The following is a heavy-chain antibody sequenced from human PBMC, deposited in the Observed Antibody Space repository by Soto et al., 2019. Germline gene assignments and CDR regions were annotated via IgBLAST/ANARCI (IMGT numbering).Heavy chain of an antibody. V-gene: IGHV4-30-4*01. D-gene: IGHD3-3*01. Sequence: SETLSLTCTVSGGSISSGDYYWSWIRQPPGKGLEWIGYIYYSGSTYYNPSLKSRVTISVDTSKNQFSLKLSSVTAADTAVYYCASCNYDFWNGYSYGMDVWGQGTTVTVSS. J-gene: IGHJ6*02. CDR2: IYYSGST. CDR3: ASCNYDFWNGYSYGMDV. CDR1: GGSISSGDYY.